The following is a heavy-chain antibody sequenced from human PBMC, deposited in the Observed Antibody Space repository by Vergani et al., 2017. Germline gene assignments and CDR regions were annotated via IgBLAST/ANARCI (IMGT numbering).Heavy chain of an antibody. CDR1: GGSISSYY. CDR3: ARNRRRYDFWSGYWYYYYYMDV. Sequence: QVQLQESGPGLVKPSETLSLTCTVSGGSISSYYWSWIRQPPGKGLEWIGYIYYSGSTNYNPSLKSRVTISVDTSKNQFSLKLSSVTAADTAVYYCARNRRRYDFWSGYWYYYYYMDVWGKGTTVTVSS. CDR2: IYYSGST. J-gene: IGHJ6*03. D-gene: IGHD3-3*01. V-gene: IGHV4-59*01.